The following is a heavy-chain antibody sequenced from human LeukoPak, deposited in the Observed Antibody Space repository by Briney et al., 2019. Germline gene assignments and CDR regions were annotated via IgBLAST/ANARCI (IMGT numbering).Heavy chain of an antibody. D-gene: IGHD3-9*01. V-gene: IGHV3-21*01. Sequence: GGSLRLSCAASGFTFSNYNMNWVRQAPGKGLEWVLYISSSSSYISYADSVKGRFTMSRDNAKNSLYLQMNSLRVEDTAVYYCARAGPNYDILTDSGYFDYWGQGTLVTVSS. J-gene: IGHJ4*02. CDR3: ARAGPNYDILTDSGYFDY. CDR1: GFTFSNYN. CDR2: ISSSSSYI.